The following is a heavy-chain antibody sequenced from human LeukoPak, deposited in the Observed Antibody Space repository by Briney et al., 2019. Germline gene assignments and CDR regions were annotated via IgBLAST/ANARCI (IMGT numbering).Heavy chain of an antibody. CDR2: ISSSGSGDNT. V-gene: IGHV3-23*01. Sequence: GGSLRLSCAASGVTLSTYAMSWARQAPGKGLEWVSGISSSGSGDNTYYADSVKGRFTISRDNSKNTLDLQMNSLRAEDTAVYYCARTFDSSGYDYGHYFDYWGQGTLVTVSS. D-gene: IGHD3-22*01. CDR3: ARTFDSSGYDYGHYFDY. J-gene: IGHJ4*02. CDR1: GVTLSTYA.